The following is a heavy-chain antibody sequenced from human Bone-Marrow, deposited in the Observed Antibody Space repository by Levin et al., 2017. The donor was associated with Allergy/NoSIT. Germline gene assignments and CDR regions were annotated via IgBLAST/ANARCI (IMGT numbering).Heavy chain of an antibody. CDR2: INWNSETI. CDR3: AKTAKAAGNNWFDS. V-gene: IGHV3-9*01. CDR1: GFTFDDYG. D-gene: IGHD6-13*01. J-gene: IGHJ5*01. Sequence: GGSLRLSCAASGFTFDDYGMHWVRQVPGKGLEWVAGINWNSETIGYGDSVKGRFTISRDNTKNSLFLQMNSLRPEDTAFYFCAKTAKAAGNNWFDSWGQGTLVIVSS.